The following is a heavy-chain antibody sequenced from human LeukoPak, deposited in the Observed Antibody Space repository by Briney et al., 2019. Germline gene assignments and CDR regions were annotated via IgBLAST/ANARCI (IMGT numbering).Heavy chain of an antibody. J-gene: IGHJ6*02. CDR1: GVSISSYY. D-gene: IGHD2-2*01. Sequence: SETLSLTCTVSGVSISSYYWSWIRQPPGKGLEWIGYIYYSGSTNYNPSLKSRVTISVDTSKNQFSLKLSSVTAADTAVYYCARDRVGYCSSTSCYSAYYYYYGMDVWGQGTTVTVSS. CDR2: IYYSGST. CDR3: ARDRVGYCSSTSCYSAYYYYYGMDV. V-gene: IGHV4-59*01.